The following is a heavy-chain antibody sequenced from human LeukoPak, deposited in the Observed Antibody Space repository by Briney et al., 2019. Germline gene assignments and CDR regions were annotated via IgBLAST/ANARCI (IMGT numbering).Heavy chain of an antibody. CDR2: ISGSGGST. D-gene: IGHD1-26*01. J-gene: IGHJ3*02. V-gene: IGHV3-23*01. CDR1: GFTFSSYG. Sequence: GGSLRLSCAASGFTFSSYGMIWVRQAPGKGLEWVSGISGSGGSTYYADSVKGRSTISRDNSKNTLYLQMNSLRAEDTAVYYCARGGSYLSAFDIWGQGTMLTVSS. CDR3: ARGGSYLSAFDI.